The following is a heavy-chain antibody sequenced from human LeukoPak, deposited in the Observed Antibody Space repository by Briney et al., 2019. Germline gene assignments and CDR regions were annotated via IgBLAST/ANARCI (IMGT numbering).Heavy chain of an antibody. CDR1: GFTFSSYA. CDR3: VKGLISGVAGLTPLFDS. D-gene: IGHD2-15*01. J-gene: IGHJ4*02. CDR2: IGSGGDTT. Sequence: PGGSLRLSCAASGFTFSSYAMSWVRQAPGKGLEWVSTIGSGGDTTDYADSVKGRFAISRDNSKNTLYLQMNTLGAEDTALYYCVKGLISGVAGLTPLFDSWGQGTLVTVSS. V-gene: IGHV3-23*01.